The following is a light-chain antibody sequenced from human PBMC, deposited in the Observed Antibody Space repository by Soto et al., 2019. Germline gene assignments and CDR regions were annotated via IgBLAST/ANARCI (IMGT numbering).Light chain of an antibody. CDR3: QQYNIWQIT. CDR1: QSFSRS. Sequence: IVMTQSPSTLSVSAGERSTLSCISSQSFSRSLAWYQQKPGPAPRLLIYGASTRATGIPARFSGSGSGTEFTLTISSLQSEDFAVYYCQQYNIWQITFGQGTRLEIK. J-gene: IGKJ5*01. CDR2: GAS. V-gene: IGKV3D-15*01.